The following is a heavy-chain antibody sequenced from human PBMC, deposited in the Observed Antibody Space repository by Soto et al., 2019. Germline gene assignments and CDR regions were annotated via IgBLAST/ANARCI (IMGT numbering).Heavy chain of an antibody. CDR1: GYTFTSYA. J-gene: IGHJ6*02. Sequence: ASVKVSCKASGYTFTSYAMHWVRQAPGQRLEWMGWINAGNGNTKYSQKFQGRVTLTRDTSASTAYMELSSLRSEDTAVYYCAIVGDHSSSLNYYYYGMDVWGQGTTVTVSS. CDR3: AIVGDHSSSLNYYYYGMDV. D-gene: IGHD6-13*01. V-gene: IGHV1-3*01. CDR2: INAGNGNT.